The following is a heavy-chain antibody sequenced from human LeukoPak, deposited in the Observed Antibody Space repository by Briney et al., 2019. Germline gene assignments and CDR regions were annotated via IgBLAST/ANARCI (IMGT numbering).Heavy chain of an antibody. D-gene: IGHD1-26*01. CDR1: GFTFSSYW. CDR3: ARDQTKWEPLRRRDYYYMDV. Sequence: GGSLRLSCAASGFTFSSYWMSWVRQAPGKGLEWVANIKQDGSEKDYVDSVKGRFTISRDTAKNSLYLQMNSLRAEDTAVYYCARDQTKWEPLRRRDYYYMDVWGKGTTVTVSS. V-gene: IGHV3-7*01. CDR2: IKQDGSEK. J-gene: IGHJ6*03.